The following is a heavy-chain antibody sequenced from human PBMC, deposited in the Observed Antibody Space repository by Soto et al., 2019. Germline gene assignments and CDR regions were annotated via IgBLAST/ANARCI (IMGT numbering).Heavy chain of an antibody. V-gene: IGHV1-46*01. J-gene: IGHJ6*02. D-gene: IGHD1-1*01. Sequence: QVQLVQSGAEVKKPGASVKVSCKVCGYTFTRDYMPWVRRAHGKGLEWMGFINPSGSSTSYAQRFQGRVTMTRDTSTSTVYMELSSLGSEDTAVYYCARVNLEGSYFYAMDVWGQGTTVTVSS. CDR1: GYTFTRDY. CDR3: ARVNLEGSYFYAMDV. CDR2: INPSGSST.